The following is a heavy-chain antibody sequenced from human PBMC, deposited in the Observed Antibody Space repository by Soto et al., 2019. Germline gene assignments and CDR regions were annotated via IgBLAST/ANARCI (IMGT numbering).Heavy chain of an antibody. Sequence: SQTLSLTCAISGDSVSSNSVAWNWIRQSPSRGLEWLGRTYYRSKWSNDYAASVKSRITINPDTSKNQFSLQLTSVTPEDTAVYYCARDGIGGTTFRGYLDYWGQGTLVTVSS. CDR3: ARDGIGGTTFRGYLDY. J-gene: IGHJ4*02. D-gene: IGHD1-1*01. CDR2: TYYRSKWSN. CDR1: GDSVSSNSVA. V-gene: IGHV6-1*01.